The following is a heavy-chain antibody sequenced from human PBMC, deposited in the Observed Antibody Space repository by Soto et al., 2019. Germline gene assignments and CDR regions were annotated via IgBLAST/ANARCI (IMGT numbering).Heavy chain of an antibody. D-gene: IGHD3-10*01. Sequence: PSETLSVTCTLSRGSIDTYYWNWIRQAPGKGLEWIGYIYYLGRTNYNPSLKSRVTMSIDTSKNQFSLRLTSVTAADTAVYFCARDARPLGWFDPWGPGILVTVS. J-gene: IGHJ5*02. CDR3: ARDARPLGWFDP. CDR2: IYYLGRT. CDR1: RGSIDTYY. V-gene: IGHV4-59*01.